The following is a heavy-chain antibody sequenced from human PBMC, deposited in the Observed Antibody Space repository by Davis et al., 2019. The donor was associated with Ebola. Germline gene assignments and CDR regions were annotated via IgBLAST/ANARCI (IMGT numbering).Heavy chain of an antibody. CDR3: AAIRGFSSSYLDY. CDR2: FDPEADET. D-gene: IGHD5-18*01. V-gene: IGHV1-24*01. CDR1: GYTLTELS. Sequence: ASVKVSCKASGYTLTELSIHWVRQAPGKGLAWMGGFDPEADETVYAQKFPGSVTMTEDTATDTAYMELSSLRSEDTAVYYCAAIRGFSSSYLDYWGQGTLVTVSS. J-gene: IGHJ4*02.